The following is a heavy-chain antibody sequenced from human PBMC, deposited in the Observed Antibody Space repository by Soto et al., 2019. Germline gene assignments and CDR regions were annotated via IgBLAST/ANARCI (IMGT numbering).Heavy chain of an antibody. V-gene: IGHV3-74*01. D-gene: IGHD3-10*01. J-gene: IGHJ4*02. CDR3: TRDIGGKGAY. Sequence: GGSLRLSCATSGFTFSSYWRHWVRQVPGKGLLWVSRIDEYGNTINYEDSVRGRFTISRDYARNTLYLEMNSLRAEDTALYYCTRDIGGKGAYWGPGTLVTVSS. CDR1: GFTFSSYW. CDR2: IDEYGNTI.